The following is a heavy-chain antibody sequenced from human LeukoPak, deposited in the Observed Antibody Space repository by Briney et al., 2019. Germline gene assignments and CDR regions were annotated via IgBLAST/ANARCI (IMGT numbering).Heavy chain of an antibody. CDR2: ISYDGSNK. V-gene: IGHV3-30-3*01. Sequence: GGSLRLSCAASGFTFSTYAMHWVRQAPGKGLEWVAVISYDGSNKYYADSVKGRFTISRDNSKNTLYLQMNSLRVEDTAVYYCARGNYDFWSGSAFDIWGQGTMVTVSS. CDR1: GFTFSTYA. J-gene: IGHJ3*02. CDR3: ARGNYDFWSGSAFDI. D-gene: IGHD3-3*01.